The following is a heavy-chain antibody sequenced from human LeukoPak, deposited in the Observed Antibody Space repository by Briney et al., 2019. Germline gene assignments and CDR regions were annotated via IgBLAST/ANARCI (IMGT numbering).Heavy chain of an antibody. D-gene: IGHD3-10*01. CDR1: GGSITTYF. Sequence: PSDTLSLTCTVSGGSITTYFWSCIRQPPGKGLECIGYIYYTVNTNYSPSLRNRVTISVDTSKNQFSLKLNSVTAADTALYFCAGAGGGAYGFAFDSWGQGPLVTVSS. CDR3: AGAGGGAYGFAFDS. V-gene: IGHV4-59*07. CDR2: IYYTVNT. J-gene: IGHJ4*02.